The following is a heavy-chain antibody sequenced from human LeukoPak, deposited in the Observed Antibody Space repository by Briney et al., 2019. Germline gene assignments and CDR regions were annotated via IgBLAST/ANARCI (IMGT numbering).Heavy chain of an antibody. Sequence: GESLKISCKGSGYSFTTYWIGWERHMPGKGLELMGSIYPGDSDARYSPSFQGQVTISADKSINTAYLRWSSLRASDTAIYYCARRIGFRYFDYWGQGALVTVSS. CDR2: IYPGDSDA. CDR3: ARRIGFRYFDY. CDR1: GYSFTTYW. D-gene: IGHD2-21*01. J-gene: IGHJ4*02. V-gene: IGHV5-51*01.